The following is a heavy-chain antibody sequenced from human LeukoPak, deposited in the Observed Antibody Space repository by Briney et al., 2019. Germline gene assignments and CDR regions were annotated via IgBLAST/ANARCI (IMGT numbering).Heavy chain of an antibody. V-gene: IGHV1-2*02. Sequence: ASVKVSCKASGYTFTGYFIHWVRQAPGQGLEWMGWINPNSGATNYAQKFQGRVTMTRDTSTSTVYMELSSLRSEDTAVYYCARDLNYGGKLDWGQGTLVTVSS. D-gene: IGHD4-23*01. CDR3: ARDLNYGGKLD. J-gene: IGHJ4*02. CDR1: GYTFTGYF. CDR2: INPNSGAT.